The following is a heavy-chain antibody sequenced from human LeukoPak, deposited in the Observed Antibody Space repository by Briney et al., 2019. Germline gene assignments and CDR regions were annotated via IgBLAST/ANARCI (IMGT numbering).Heavy chain of an antibody. Sequence: GASVKVSCKASGYTFTGYYMHWVRQAPGQGLEWMEWINPNSGGTNYAQKFQGRVTMTRDTSISTAYMELSRLRSDDTAVYYCARSRHYYDSSGADYWGQGTLVTVSS. CDR3: ARSRHYYDSSGADY. CDR1: GYTFTGYY. D-gene: IGHD3-22*01. V-gene: IGHV1-2*02. J-gene: IGHJ4*02. CDR2: INPNSGGT.